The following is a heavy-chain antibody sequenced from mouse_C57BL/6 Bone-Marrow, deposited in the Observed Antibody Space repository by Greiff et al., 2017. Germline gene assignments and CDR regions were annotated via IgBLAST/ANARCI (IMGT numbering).Heavy chain of an antibody. CDR2: IYPRSGNT. V-gene: IGHV1-81*01. D-gene: IGHD1-1*01. J-gene: IGHJ2*01. CDR3: ARNREGYITTVVADY. Sequence: VQLQQSGAELARPGASVKLSCKASGYTFTSYGISWVKRRTGQGLEWIGEIYPRSGNTYYNEKFKGKATLTADKYSSTAYMELRSLTSEDSAVYFCARNREGYITTVVADYWGQGTTLTVSS. CDR1: GYTFTSYG.